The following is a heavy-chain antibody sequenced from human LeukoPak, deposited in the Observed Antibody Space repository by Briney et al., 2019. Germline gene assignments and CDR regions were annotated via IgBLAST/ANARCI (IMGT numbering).Heavy chain of an antibody. Sequence: GASVKVSCKASGYTFTDYSMHWVRQAPGQGLEWMGWINPNSGVTNYAQKLQGRVTMTTDTSTSTAYMELRSLRSDDTAVYYCARAFLVHGSGTVRWFDPWGQGTLVTVSS. D-gene: IGHD3-10*01. CDR2: INPNSGVT. V-gene: IGHV1-2*02. CDR1: GYTFTDYS. CDR3: ARAFLVHGSGTVRWFDP. J-gene: IGHJ5*02.